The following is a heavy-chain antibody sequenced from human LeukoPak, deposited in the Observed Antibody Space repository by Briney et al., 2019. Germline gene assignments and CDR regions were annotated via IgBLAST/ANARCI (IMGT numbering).Heavy chain of an antibody. J-gene: IGHJ4*02. Sequence: SETPSLTSTLSRGSFTSHHWSWIRPPPREGLEWIGYINYSGTTNSNPSLKRRVILSVDTSKNQLCLMLTSVTAPDTALYYCARGPEGAGSYMCDYWGQGTLVTVSS. CDR3: ARGPEGAGSYMCDY. D-gene: IGHD3-10*01. CDR1: RGSFTSHH. V-gene: IGHV4-59*11. CDR2: INYSGTT.